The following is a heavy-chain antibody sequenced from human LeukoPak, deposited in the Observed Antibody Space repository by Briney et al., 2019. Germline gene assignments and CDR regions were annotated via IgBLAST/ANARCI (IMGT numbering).Heavy chain of an antibody. CDR1: GYSISSGYY. CDR3: ARGRRDWGSYYYHMDV. CDR2: IYHSGST. D-gene: IGHD7-27*01. J-gene: IGHJ6*03. Sequence: SETLSLTCTVSGYSISSGYYWGWIRQPPGKGLEWIGSIYHSGSTYYNPSLKSRVTISVDTSKNQFSLKVSSVTAADTAVYYCARGRRDWGSYYYHMDVWGKGTTVTVSS. V-gene: IGHV4-38-2*02.